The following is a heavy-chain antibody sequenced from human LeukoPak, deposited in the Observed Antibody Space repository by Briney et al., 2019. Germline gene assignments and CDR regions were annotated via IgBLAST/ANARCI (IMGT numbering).Heavy chain of an antibody. J-gene: IGHJ4*02. CDR1: GGSLSSYY. Sequence: PSDTLSLTSTVSGGSLSSYYWSWLRPPPRMGLKGIGYIYYSGSTNYNPSLKSRVTISVDTSKNQFALKLSSVTAADTAVYCCASLDDSSGYYLDYWGQGTLVTVSS. CDR3: ASLDDSSGYYLDY. CDR2: IYYSGST. V-gene: IGHV4-59*07. D-gene: IGHD3-22*01.